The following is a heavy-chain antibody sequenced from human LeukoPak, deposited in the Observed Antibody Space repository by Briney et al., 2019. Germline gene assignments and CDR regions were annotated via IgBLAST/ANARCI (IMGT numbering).Heavy chain of an antibody. Sequence: ASVKVSCKASGYTFTSYYMHWVRQAPGQGLEWMGIINPSGGSTSYAQKFQGRVTMTRYTSTSTVYMELSSLRSEDTAVYYCARPAAATTGGYYYGMYVWGQGTTVTVSS. V-gene: IGHV1-46*01. CDR1: GYTFTSYY. CDR3: ARPAAATTGGYYYGMYV. J-gene: IGHJ6*02. D-gene: IGHD6-13*01. CDR2: INPSGGST.